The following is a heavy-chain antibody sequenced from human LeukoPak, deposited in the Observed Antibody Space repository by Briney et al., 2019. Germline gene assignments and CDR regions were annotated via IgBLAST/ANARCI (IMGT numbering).Heavy chain of an antibody. J-gene: IGHJ4*02. CDR1: GYTFTSYY. CDR3: ARDPIIGVLSPGYFDY. D-gene: IGHD2-8*01. Sequence: ASVKVSCKASGYTFTSYYMHWVRQAPGQGLEWMGIINPSGGSTSYAQKFQGRVTMTRDTSTSTVYMELSSLRSEDTAVYYCARDPIIGVLSPGYFDYWGQGTLVTVSS. V-gene: IGHV1-46*01. CDR2: INPSGGST.